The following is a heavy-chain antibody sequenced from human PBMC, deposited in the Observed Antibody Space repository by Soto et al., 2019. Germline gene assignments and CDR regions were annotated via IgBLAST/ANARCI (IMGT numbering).Heavy chain of an antibody. V-gene: IGHV3-11*03. D-gene: IGHD6-13*01. Sequence: QVQLLESGGGLVRPGGSLRLSCAASGFTVSGYYMGWNRQPPGKGLEWISYISSDSSHTNHADSVKGRFTISRDNAKNSLYLQMNSMRAEDTAVYFCATGQQVRMADIWGQGTMVTVSS. CDR3: ATGQQVRMADI. CDR1: GFTVSGYY. CDR2: ISSDSSHT. J-gene: IGHJ3*02.